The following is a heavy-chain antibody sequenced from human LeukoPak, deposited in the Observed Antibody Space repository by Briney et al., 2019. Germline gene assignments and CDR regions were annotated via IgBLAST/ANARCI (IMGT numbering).Heavy chain of an antibody. CDR3: ARENLVGAKNWFDP. CDR1: GGSFSGYY. J-gene: IGHJ5*02. D-gene: IGHD1-26*01. Sequence: SETLSLTCAVYGGSFSGYYWSWIRQPPGKGLEWIGEINHSGSTNYNPSLKSRVTISVDTSKNQFSLKLSSVTAADTAVYYCARENLVGAKNWFDPWGQGTLVTVSS. V-gene: IGHV4-34*01. CDR2: INHSGST.